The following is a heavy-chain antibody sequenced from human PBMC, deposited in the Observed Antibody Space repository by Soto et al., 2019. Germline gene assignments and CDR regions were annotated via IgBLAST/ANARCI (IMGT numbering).Heavy chain of an antibody. J-gene: IGHJ4*02. Sequence: PGGSLRLSCAASGFTFSNYAMSWVRQSPGKGLEWVSGISASGGSTFYADSVKGRFTISRDNAKNTLYLQMNSLRAEDTAVYYCVRATSGYYLGYWGQGTMVTVSS. V-gene: IGHV3-23*01. D-gene: IGHD3-3*01. CDR1: GFTFSNYA. CDR2: ISASGGST. CDR3: VRATSGYYLGY.